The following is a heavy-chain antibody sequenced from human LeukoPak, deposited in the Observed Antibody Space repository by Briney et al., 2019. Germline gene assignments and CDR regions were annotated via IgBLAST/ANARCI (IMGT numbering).Heavy chain of an antibody. D-gene: IGHD2-2*01. CDR1: GYSFTTYW. CDR2: IYPGDSDT. J-gene: IGHJ3*02. V-gene: IGHV5-51*01. Sequence: KHGESLKISCQGSGYSFTTYWIGWVGQLPGKGLEWMGSIYPGDSDTIYSPSFQGQLTISADKSIPTAYVEWSSLKASDTAIYYRARDRIPAAVFDAFYMWGQGTVVSVSS. CDR3: ARDRIPAAVFDAFYM.